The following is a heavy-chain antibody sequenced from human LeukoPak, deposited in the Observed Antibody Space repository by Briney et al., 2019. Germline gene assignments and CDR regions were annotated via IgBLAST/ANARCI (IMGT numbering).Heavy chain of an antibody. Sequence: SETLSLTCVVYGWTFSGYYWSWIRHPPGKGLEWIGEINHSGSTNYNPSLKSRVTISVDTSKNQFSLKLSSVTAADTAVYYCARGPRITIFGVVISDYFDYWGQGTLVTVSS. J-gene: IGHJ4*02. CDR3: ARGPRITIFGVVISDYFDY. D-gene: IGHD3-3*01. V-gene: IGHV4-34*01. CDR1: GWTFSGYY. CDR2: INHSGST.